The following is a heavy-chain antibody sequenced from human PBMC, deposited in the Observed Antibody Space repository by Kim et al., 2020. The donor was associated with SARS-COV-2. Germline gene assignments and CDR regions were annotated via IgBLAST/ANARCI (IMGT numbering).Heavy chain of an antibody. CDR1: GFTFSSYS. CDR3: ARDIALSPHSSSSTSLAVFLP. V-gene: IGHV3-21*01. J-gene: IGHJ5*02. CDR2: ISSSSSYI. Sequence: GGSLRLSCAASGFTFSSYSMNWVRQAPGKGLEWVSSISSSSSYIYYADSVKGRFTISRDNAKNSLYLQMNSLRAEDTAVYYCARDIALSPHSSSSTSLAVFLPWGQGTLVTVSS. D-gene: IGHD6-6*01.